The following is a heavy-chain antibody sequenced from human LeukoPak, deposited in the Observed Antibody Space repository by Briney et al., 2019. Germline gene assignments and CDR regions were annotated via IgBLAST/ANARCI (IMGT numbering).Heavy chain of an antibody. J-gene: IGHJ3*02. D-gene: IGHD3-22*01. Sequence: SETLSLTCSVSGASISLYTWSWIRQAPGKGLEWIGYIFYSGSTNYNPSLKSRVTISVDTSKNQFSLKLSSVTAADTAVYYCARDYLAYYYDSSGYIDAFDIWGQGTMVTVSS. CDR3: ARDYLAYYYDSSGYIDAFDI. CDR1: GASISLYT. V-gene: IGHV4-59*01. CDR2: IFYSGST.